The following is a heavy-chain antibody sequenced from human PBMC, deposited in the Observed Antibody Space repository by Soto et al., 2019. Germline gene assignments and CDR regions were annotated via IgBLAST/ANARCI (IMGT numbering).Heavy chain of an antibody. Sequence: SETLSLTCTVSGGSVSSGSYYWSWIRQPPGKGLERIGYIYYSGSTNYNPSLKSRVTISVDTSKNQFSLKLSSVTAADTAVYYCARYDILTGYSSYYFDYWGQGTLVTVSS. V-gene: IGHV4-61*01. D-gene: IGHD3-9*01. CDR1: GGSVSSGSYY. J-gene: IGHJ4*02. CDR2: IYYSGST. CDR3: ARYDILTGYSSYYFDY.